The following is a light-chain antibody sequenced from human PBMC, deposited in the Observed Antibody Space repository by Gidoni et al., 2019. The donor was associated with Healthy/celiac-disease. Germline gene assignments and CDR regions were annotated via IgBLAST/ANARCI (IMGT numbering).Light chain of an antibody. CDR2: AAS. V-gene: IGKV1-8*01. CDR3: QQYYSYPPLT. J-gene: IGKJ4*01. Sequence: AIRMTQSPSSFSASTGDRVTITCRASQGISSYLAWYQKKPGKAPKLLIYAASTLQSGVPSRFSGSGSGTDFTLTISCLQSEDFATYYCQQYYSYPPLTFXGXTKVEIK. CDR1: QGISSY.